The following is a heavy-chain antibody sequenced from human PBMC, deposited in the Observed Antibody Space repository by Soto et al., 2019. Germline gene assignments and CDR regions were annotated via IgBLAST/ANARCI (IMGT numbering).Heavy chain of an antibody. J-gene: IGHJ6*02. CDR1: GGSISSSRYY. Sequence: QLQLQESGPGLVKPSETLSLTCTVSGGSISSSRYYWGWIRLPPGKGLEWIGSIRYSERPQYNPSLKSRVTISVDTSRTQFSLKLSSVTAADTAVYYCASQGDSARWGYYYYYGMDVWGRGTTVTVSS. CDR3: ASQGDSARWGYYYYYGMDV. CDR2: IRYSERP. D-gene: IGHD6-13*01. V-gene: IGHV4-39*01.